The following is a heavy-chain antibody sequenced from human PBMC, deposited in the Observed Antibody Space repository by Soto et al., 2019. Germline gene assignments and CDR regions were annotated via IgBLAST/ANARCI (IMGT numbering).Heavy chain of an antibody. CDR1: GYTFTTHV. J-gene: IGHJ4*02. D-gene: IGHD1-26*01. CDR2: VNGGNGNT. CDR3: ARDSGIAGPSGDLDY. V-gene: IGHV1-3*01. Sequence: QVPLVQSGAEVKEPGASVKVSCKASGYTFTTHVMHWVRQSPGQRLEWMGWVNGGNGNTKYSQKFQDRVTITRDTSATTAYMELSRLRSEDKAVYYFARDSGIAGPSGDLDYWGQGTLVTVSS.